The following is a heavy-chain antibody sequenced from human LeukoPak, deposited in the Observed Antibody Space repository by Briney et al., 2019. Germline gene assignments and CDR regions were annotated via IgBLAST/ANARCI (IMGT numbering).Heavy chain of an antibody. D-gene: IGHD3-22*01. V-gene: IGHV1-24*01. J-gene: IGHJ4*02. CDR1: GYTLTELS. CDR2: FDPEDGET. Sequence: ASVKVSCKVYGYTLTELSMHWVRQGPGKGLERMGGFDPEDGETIYAQKFQGRVTMTEDKSTDTAYMELSSLRSEDTAVYYCATVQKQDYDTRPYYDHWGQGTLVTVSS. CDR3: ATVQKQDYDTRPYYDH.